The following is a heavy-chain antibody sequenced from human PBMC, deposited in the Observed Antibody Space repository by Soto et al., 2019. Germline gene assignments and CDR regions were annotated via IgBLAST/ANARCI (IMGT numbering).Heavy chain of an antibody. CDR2: IYASDST. D-gene: IGHD2-21*01. J-gene: IGHJ3*01. CDR3: ANQVNRFIAFDL. Sequence: PGGSLRLSCVASGFTVSSHYMTWVRQTPGKGLEWVSIIYASDSTFYADSVKGRFTISRDNSKNTVYLQLNSLRAEDTAVYYCANQVNRFIAFDLWGQGTMVTVSS. CDR1: GFTVSSHY. V-gene: IGHV3-53*01.